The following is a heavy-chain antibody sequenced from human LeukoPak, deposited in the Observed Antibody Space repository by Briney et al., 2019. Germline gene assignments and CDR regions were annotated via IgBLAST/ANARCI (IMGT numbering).Heavy chain of an antibody. CDR1: GYIFTGYY. CDR3: AGSLGYCTSNVYYLKY. CDR2: INPNSGGT. J-gene: IGHJ4*02. V-gene: IGHV1-2*02. Sequence: ASVKVSCKASGYIFTGYYMHWVRQAPGQGLEWMGWINPNSGGTNYAQKFQGRVTMTRDTSITTAYMELSRLRSDDTAVYYCAGSLGYCTSNVYYLKYWGQGTLVTVSS. D-gene: IGHD2-2*01.